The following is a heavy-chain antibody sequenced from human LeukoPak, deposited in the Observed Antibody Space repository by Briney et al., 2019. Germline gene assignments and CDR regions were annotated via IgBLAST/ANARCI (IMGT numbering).Heavy chain of an antibody. D-gene: IGHD3-3*02. J-gene: IGHJ4*02. V-gene: IGHV3-21*04. CDR2: IIGGSTHI. CDR3: ARAPPDNSIQEVQGDY. CDR1: GFTFSSYS. Sequence: GGSLRLSCAASGFTFSSYSMNWVRQAPGKGLEWVSSIIGGSTHIFYADSVRGRFTISRDISKNTLYLQLNSLRAEDTAVYYCARAPPDNSIQEVQGDYWGQGTLVTVSS.